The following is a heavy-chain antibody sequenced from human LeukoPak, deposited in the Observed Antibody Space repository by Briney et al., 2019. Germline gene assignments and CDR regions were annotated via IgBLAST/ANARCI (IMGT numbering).Heavy chain of an antibody. CDR2: ITGNSARV. D-gene: IGHD2-2*01. Sequence: PGRSLRLSCAASGFIFGDYAIHWVRQGPGKGLEWVSGITGNSARVGYADSVKGRFTISRDDAKNSLYLQTNSLRPEDTALYFCAKGEGYCSSSSCVFDYWGQGTLVTVSS. CDR1: GFIFGDYA. CDR3: AKGEGYCSSSSCVFDY. J-gene: IGHJ4*02. V-gene: IGHV3-9*01.